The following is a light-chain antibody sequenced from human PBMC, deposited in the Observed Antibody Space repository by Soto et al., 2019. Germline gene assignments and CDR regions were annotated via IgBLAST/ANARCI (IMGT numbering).Light chain of an antibody. Sequence: QSALTQPASVSGSPGQSITISCTGSSSAVGSYRFVSWYQHHPGKVPKLIIYEGGKRPSGVSKRFSGSEPGNTASLTISGLQAEDEADYYCGSSAPSRTFVFGTGTKLTVL. CDR2: EGG. CDR1: SSAVGSYRF. J-gene: IGLJ1*01. CDR3: GSSAPSRTFV. V-gene: IGLV2-23*01.